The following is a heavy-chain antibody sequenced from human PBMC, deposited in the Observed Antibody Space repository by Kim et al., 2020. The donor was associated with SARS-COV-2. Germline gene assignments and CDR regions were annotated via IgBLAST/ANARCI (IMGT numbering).Heavy chain of an antibody. J-gene: IGHJ5*02. D-gene: IGHD2-2*01. CDR1: GDTFNSYG. V-gene: IGHV1-18*01. CDR2: IIPYNGNT. Sequence: ASVKVSCKASGDTFNSYGISWVRQAPGQGLEWMGGIIPYNGNTNYAQKLQGRVTMTTDKSTSTAYMELRSLRSDDTAVYYCARAQALGSSATGWFDPWGQGTLVTVSS. CDR3: ARAQALGSSATGWFDP.